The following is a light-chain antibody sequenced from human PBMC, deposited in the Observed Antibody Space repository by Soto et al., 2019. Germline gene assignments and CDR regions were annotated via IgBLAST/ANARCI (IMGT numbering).Light chain of an antibody. CDR3: QQYYSSPLA. CDR1: QSVLYSSNNKNY. CDR2: WAS. J-gene: IGKJ5*01. V-gene: IGKV4-1*01. Sequence: DIVMTQSPDSPAVSLGVRATINCKSSQSVLYSSNNKNYLAWYQQKPGQPPRLLIYWASTRESGVPDRFSGSGSGTDFTLTISSLQAEDVAVYYCQQYYSSPLAFGQGTRLEIK.